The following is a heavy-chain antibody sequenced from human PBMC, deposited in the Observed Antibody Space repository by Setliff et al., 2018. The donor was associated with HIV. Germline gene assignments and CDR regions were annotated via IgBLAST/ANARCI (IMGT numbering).Heavy chain of an antibody. Sequence: PGESLKISCSASGFSFSTHDMNWVRQAPGKGLEWISYITSDSSVKYYADSVKGRFTISRDNAGRSLYLQMNSLKVEDTAVYYCTAGHYGPNPWGQGTPVTVSS. J-gene: IGHJ5*01. CDR1: GFSFSTHD. V-gene: IGHV3-48*03. D-gene: IGHD3-10*01. CDR3: TAGHYGPNP. CDR2: ITSDSSVK.